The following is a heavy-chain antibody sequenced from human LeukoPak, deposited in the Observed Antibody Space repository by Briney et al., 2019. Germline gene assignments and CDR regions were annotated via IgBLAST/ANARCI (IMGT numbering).Heavy chain of an antibody. J-gene: IGHJ4*02. Sequence: SETLSLTCTVSGGSISSSSYYWGWIRQPPGKGLEWIGSIYYSGSTYYNPSLKSRVTISVDTSKNQFSLKLSSVTAADTAVYYCARDLVVVPAAQVWGQGTLVTVSS. CDR2: IYYSGST. D-gene: IGHD2-2*01. CDR3: ARDLVVVPAAQV. V-gene: IGHV4-39*07. CDR1: GGSISSSSYY.